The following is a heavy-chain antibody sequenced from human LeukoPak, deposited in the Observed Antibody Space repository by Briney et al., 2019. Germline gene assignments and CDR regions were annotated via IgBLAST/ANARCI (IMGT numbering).Heavy chain of an antibody. CDR1: GGSISSGGYY. CDR2: IYYSGST. Sequence: PSETLSLTCTVSGGSISSGGYYWGWIRQPPGKGLEWIGSIYYSGSTYYNPSLKSRVTISVDTSKNQFSLKLSSVTAADTAVYYCARHARNWFDPWGQGTLVTVSS. J-gene: IGHJ5*02. CDR3: ARHARNWFDP. D-gene: IGHD2-15*01. V-gene: IGHV4-39*01.